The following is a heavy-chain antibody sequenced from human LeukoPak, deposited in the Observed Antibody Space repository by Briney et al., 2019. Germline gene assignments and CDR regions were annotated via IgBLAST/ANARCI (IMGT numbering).Heavy chain of an antibody. Sequence: GGSLRLSCAASGITFGTYAMSWVRQAPGKGLEWVSYISSVGSTIYYADSVKGRFTISRDNAKNSLYLHMNSLRAEDTAVYYCARDASTMFRGVTHYFDYWGQGTLVTVSS. CDR1: GITFGTYA. D-gene: IGHD3-10*01. CDR2: ISSVGSTI. CDR3: ARDASTMFRGVTHYFDY. J-gene: IGHJ4*02. V-gene: IGHV3-48*03.